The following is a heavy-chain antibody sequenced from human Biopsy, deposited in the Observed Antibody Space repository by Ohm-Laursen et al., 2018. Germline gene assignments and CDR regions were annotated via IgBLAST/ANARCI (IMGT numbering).Heavy chain of an antibody. J-gene: IGHJ2*01. V-gene: IGHV4-4*07. CDR1: GGSTNDYF. D-gene: IGHD6-19*01. CDR3: ARTPGKAVAGRFLDL. Sequence: SDTLSLTCSVSGGSTNDYFWSWIRQPAGETLEWIGRIYSSGGSSYNPSLKSRISMSMDTSNNQFSLPLTSVTAADTAVYYCARTPGKAVAGRFLDLWGRGTLVTVSS. CDR2: IYSSGGS.